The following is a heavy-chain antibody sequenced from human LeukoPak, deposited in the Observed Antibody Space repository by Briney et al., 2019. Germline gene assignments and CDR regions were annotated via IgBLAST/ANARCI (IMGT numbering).Heavy chain of an antibody. CDR1: GFTVSSSY. Sequence: GGSLRLSCAASGFTVSSSYMSWVRQAPGKGLEGVSVIYSGGFTYYADSVKGRFTISRDNSKNTLYLQMNSLRAEDTAVYYCAKTGNPATGDYWGQGTLVTVSS. D-gene: IGHD1-1*01. CDR2: IYSGGFT. J-gene: IGHJ4*02. CDR3: AKTGNPATGDY. V-gene: IGHV3-53*01.